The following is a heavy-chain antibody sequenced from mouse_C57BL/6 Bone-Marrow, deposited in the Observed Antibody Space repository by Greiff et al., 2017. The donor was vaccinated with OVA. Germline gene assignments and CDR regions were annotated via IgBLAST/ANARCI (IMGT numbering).Heavy chain of an antibody. CDR1: GYAFSSSW. CDR3: ARPYGSSYKFAY. Sequence: LQESGPELVKPGASVKISCKASGYAFSSSWMNWVKQRPGKGLEWIGRIYPGDGDTNYNGKFKGKATLTADKSSSTAYMQLSSLTSEDSAVYFCARPYGSSYKFAYWGQGTLVTVSA. D-gene: IGHD1-1*01. CDR2: IYPGDGDT. J-gene: IGHJ3*01. V-gene: IGHV1-82*01.